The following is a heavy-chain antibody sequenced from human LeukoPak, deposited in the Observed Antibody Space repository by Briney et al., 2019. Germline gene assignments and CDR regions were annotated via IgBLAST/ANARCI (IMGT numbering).Heavy chain of an antibody. CDR3: ARDVDTTYYFDY. D-gene: IGHD5-18*01. J-gene: IGHJ4*02. CDR2: INPSGGST. CDR1: GYTFTSYY. V-gene: IGHV1-46*01. Sequence: ASEKVSCKASGYTFTSYYMHWVRQAPGQGLEWMGIINPSGGSTRYAQKFQGRVTMTGDMSTSTVYMELSSLRSEDTAVYHCARDVDTTYYFDYWGQGTLVTVSS.